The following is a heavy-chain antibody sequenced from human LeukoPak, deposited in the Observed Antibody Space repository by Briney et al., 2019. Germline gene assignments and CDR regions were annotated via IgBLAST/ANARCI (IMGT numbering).Heavy chain of an antibody. CDR3: AKNWDDYDSSGPIDH. V-gene: IGHV3-23*01. CDR2: IGASGLNT. Sequence: PGGSLRLSCAASGFSFSAYAMSWVRQAPGKGLEWVSGIGASGLNTYYADTVKGRLTTSRDNSNNAVYLQLYSLRVDDTAVYYCAKNWDDYDSSGPIDHWGQGALVTVSS. CDR1: GFSFSAYA. D-gene: IGHD3-22*01. J-gene: IGHJ4*02.